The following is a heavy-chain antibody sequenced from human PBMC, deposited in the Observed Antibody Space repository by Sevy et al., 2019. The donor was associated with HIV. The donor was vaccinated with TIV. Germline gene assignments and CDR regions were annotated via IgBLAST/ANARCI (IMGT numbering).Heavy chain of an antibody. CDR1: GYKVDMYG. J-gene: IGHJ4*01. V-gene: IGHV1-18*04. D-gene: IGHD6-19*01. CDR3: ARATGMAVAGTGRYFDF. Sequence: ASVKVSCKISGYKVDMYGIAWVRQAPGQGLEWMGWISTYNGNTNYAQNFKGRVTMTTDTSTSVVYMELGGLRPDVTAVYYCARATGMAVAGTGRYFDFWGQRTLVTVSS. CDR2: ISTYNGNT.